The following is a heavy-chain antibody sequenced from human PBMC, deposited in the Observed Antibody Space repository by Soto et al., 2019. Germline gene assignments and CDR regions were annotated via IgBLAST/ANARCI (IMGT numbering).Heavy chain of an antibody. CDR3: ASASRGDSYGSPV. D-gene: IGHD5-18*01. V-gene: IGHV3-21*01. J-gene: IGHJ4*02. CDR2: ITSSSNYI. Sequence: EVQLVESGGGLVKPGGSLRLSCVVSGFTFSSYSMNWVRQAPGKGLEWVSDITSSSNYIYYADSVKGRFTISRDNAKNSLYLQMNSLRAEDTAVYYCASASRGDSYGSPVRGQGTLVTVSS. CDR1: GFTFSSYS.